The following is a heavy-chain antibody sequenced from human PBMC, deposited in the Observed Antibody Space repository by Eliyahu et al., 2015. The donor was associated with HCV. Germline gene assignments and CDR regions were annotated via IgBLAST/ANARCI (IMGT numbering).Heavy chain of an antibody. J-gene: IGHJ5*02. Sequence: QVQLQESGPGLVKPSETLSLXCTVXGGSXTTYYWXWIRQPPGKGLEWIGYVHYSGSTNYNPSLKSRVTISVDTSKNQFSLNLTSVTAADTAVYYCASGGGGIAVAGTGGWFDPWGQGTLVTVSS. V-gene: IGHV4-59*01. CDR1: GGSXTTYY. CDR2: VHYSGST. D-gene: IGHD6-19*01. CDR3: ASGGGGIAVAGTGGWFDP.